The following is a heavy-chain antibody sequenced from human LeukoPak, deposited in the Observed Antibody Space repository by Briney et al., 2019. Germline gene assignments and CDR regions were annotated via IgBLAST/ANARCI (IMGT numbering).Heavy chain of an antibody. J-gene: IGHJ5*02. CDR1: AGSISSSSYY. Sequence: PSETLSLTCTVSAGSISSSSYYWGWIRQPPGKGRELIGSIYYSDSSYYKPSLKSRVTISVDTSKNQYSLKLSSVTAADTAVYYCARDPIRTYYYGSGSPHNWFDPWGQGTLVTVSS. CDR2: IYYSDSS. V-gene: IGHV4-39*01. CDR3: ARDPIRTYYYGSGSPHNWFDP. D-gene: IGHD3-10*01.